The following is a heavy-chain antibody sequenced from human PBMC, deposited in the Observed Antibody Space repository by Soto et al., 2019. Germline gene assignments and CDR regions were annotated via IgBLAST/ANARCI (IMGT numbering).Heavy chain of an antibody. CDR2: VTGDGSRT. CDR3: VKMYGEQI. Sequence: PGGSLRLSCAVSGFTFSSSGMHWVRQAPGKGLVWVAYVTGDGSRTEYADSVKGRFTISRDNSKNTLYLQMSSLRADDTAVYYCVKMYGEQIWGQGTMVTVSS. CDR1: GFTFSSSG. J-gene: IGHJ3*02. V-gene: IGHV3-74*03. D-gene: IGHD2-21*01.